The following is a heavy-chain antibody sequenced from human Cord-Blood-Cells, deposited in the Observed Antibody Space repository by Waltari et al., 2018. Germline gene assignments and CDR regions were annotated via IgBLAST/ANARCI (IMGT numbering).Heavy chain of an antibody. CDR3: ASIRTRYCSSGSCYKLGDY. D-gene: IGHD2-15*01. J-gene: IGHJ4*02. CDR1: GGSFRGYY. V-gene: IGHV4-34*01. Sequence: QLQLWCAGRWTPSDTLSLTCAVYGGSFRGYYWSWIRQHPGQGLEWIGEINHSGSTNYNPSLKSRVTISVDTSKNQFSLKLSSVTAADTAVYYGASIRTRYCSSGSCYKLGDYWGQGTLVTVSS. CDR2: INHSGST.